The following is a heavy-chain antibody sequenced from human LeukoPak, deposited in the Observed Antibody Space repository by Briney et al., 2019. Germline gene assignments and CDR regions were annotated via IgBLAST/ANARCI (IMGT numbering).Heavy chain of an antibody. CDR2: IHNSGTT. Sequence: SETLSLTCAVSGVPFSGYFWSWVRQSSGKGLEWIGEIHNSGTTNYNPSLNSRVTISEDTSKNQFYLNLRSLTAADTAVYYCARRHYYNLGSFPFDFWGQGTLVTVS. J-gene: IGHJ4*02. CDR1: GVPFSGYF. CDR3: ARRHYYNLGSFPFDF. D-gene: IGHD3-10*01. V-gene: IGHV4-34*01.